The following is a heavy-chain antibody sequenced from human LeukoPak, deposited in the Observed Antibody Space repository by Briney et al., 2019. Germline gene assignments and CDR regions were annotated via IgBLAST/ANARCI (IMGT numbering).Heavy chain of an antibody. CDR1: GFIFSTYD. V-gene: IGHV3-30*18. CDR3: AKSYYDFWSGYYQTFDY. D-gene: IGHD3-3*01. Sequence: GGSLRLSCAASGFIFSTYDMHWVRQAPGKGLEWVAVISYDRSNKYYADSVKGRFTISRDNSKNTLYLQMNSLRADDTAVYYCAKSYYDFWSGYYQTFDYWGQGTLVTVSS. CDR2: ISYDRSNK. J-gene: IGHJ4*02.